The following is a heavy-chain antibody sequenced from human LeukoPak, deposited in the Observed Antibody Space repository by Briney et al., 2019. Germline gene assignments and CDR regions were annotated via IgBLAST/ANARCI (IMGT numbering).Heavy chain of an antibody. D-gene: IGHD4-17*01. V-gene: IGHV1-2*02. CDR1: GYTFTGYY. Sequence: ASVKVSCKASGYTFTGYYMRWVRQAPGQGLEWMGGINPNSGGTNYAQKFQGRVTMTRDTSIITAYMELSRLRSDDTAVYYCARQHDYGDYSFGYWGQGTLVTVSS. J-gene: IGHJ4*02. CDR2: INPNSGGT. CDR3: ARQHDYGDYSFGY.